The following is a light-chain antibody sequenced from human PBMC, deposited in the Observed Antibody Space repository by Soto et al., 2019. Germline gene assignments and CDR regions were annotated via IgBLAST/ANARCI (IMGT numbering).Light chain of an antibody. CDR3: QQSYSTPPWT. CDR2: DAS. V-gene: IGKV1-5*01. CDR1: QSISNR. Sequence: DIQMTQSPSTLSASVGDRVTITCRASQSISNRLAWYQQKPGKAPKVLIYDASSLESGVPSRFSGSGSATDFTLTISSLQPEDFATYFCQQSYSTPPWTFGQGTKVDIK. J-gene: IGKJ1*01.